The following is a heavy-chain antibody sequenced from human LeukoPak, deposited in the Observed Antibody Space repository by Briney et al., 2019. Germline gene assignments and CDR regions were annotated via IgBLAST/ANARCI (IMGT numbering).Heavy chain of an antibody. J-gene: IGHJ4*02. CDR3: VGSRYCNGGACYATFDF. D-gene: IGHD2-15*01. CDR2: IYHSGST. CDR1: GGSISSYY. V-gene: IGHV4-59*12. Sequence: PSETLSFTCTVSGGSISSYYWSWLRQPPGKGLEWIGEIYHSGSTNYNPSLKSRVTISIDKSKNQFSLRLSSVTAADTAVYYCVGSRYCNGGACYATFDFWGQGTLVTVSS.